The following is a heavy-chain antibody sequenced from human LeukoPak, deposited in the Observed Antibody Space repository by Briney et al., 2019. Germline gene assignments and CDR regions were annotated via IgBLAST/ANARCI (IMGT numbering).Heavy chain of an antibody. CDR1: GFTFSNAW. V-gene: IGHV3-15*01. Sequence: GGSLRLSCAASGFTFSNAWMSWVRRAPGKGLEWVGRIKSKTDGGTTDYAAPVKGRFTISRDDSKNTLYLQMNSLKTEDTAVYYCTTGIRMITFGGVIVSDYWGQGTLVTVSS. CDR2: IKSKTDGGTT. D-gene: IGHD3-16*02. J-gene: IGHJ4*02. CDR3: TTGIRMITFGGVIVSDY.